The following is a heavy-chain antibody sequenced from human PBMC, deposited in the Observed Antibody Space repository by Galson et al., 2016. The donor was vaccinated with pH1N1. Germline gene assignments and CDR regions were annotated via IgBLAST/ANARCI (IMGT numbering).Heavy chain of an antibody. CDR3: ARNGYGDYVGYSDY. D-gene: IGHD4-17*01. CDR1: GFSLSTSGVG. J-gene: IGHJ4*02. V-gene: IGHV2-5*02. Sequence: PALVNPTQTLTLTCTFSGFSLSTSGVGVGWIRQPPGKALEWLALIYWDDDKRYSPSLKSRLTITKDTSKNQVVLTMTNMDPVDTATYYCARNGYGDYVGYSDYWGQGTLVTVSS. CDR2: IYWDDDK.